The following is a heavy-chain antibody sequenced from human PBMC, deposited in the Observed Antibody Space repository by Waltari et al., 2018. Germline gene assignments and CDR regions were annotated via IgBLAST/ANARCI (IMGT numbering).Heavy chain of an antibody. CDR3: ARGTEMATRD. J-gene: IGHJ4*02. CDR2: INHSGST. CDR1: GGSFSGYY. V-gene: IGHV4-34*01. D-gene: IGHD5-12*01. Sequence: QVQLQQWGAGLLKPSETLSLTCAVYGGSFSGYYWSWIRQPPGKGLEWIGEINHSGSTNYIPSLKSRVTISVDTSKNQFSLKLSSVTAADTAVYYCARGTEMATRDWGQGTLVTVSS.